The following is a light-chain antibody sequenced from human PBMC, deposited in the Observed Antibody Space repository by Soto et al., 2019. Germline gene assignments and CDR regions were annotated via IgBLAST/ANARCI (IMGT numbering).Light chain of an antibody. CDR3: QQYERYNPS. V-gene: IGKV1-16*01. Sequence: DIQMTQSPSSLSASVGDRVTIICRASQNINRYLAWFQQKPGKAPKSLIYDATSLQSGVPSRFSGSGSGTDFSLTISSLQPEDAATYYCQQYERYNPSFGGGTKSEI. CDR2: DAT. J-gene: IGKJ4*01. CDR1: QNINRY.